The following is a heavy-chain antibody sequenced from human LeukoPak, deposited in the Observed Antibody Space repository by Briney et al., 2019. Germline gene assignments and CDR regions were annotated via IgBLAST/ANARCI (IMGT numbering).Heavy chain of an antibody. CDR3: AREGSAQLLWFGEIGFLWFDP. J-gene: IGHJ5*02. V-gene: IGHV4-61*02. CDR1: GGSISSGSYY. CDR2: IYTSGST. Sequence: PSETLSLTCTVSGGSISSGSYYWSWIRQPAGKGLEWIGRIYTSGSTNYNPSLKSRVTISVDTSKNQFSLKLSSVTAADTAVYYCAREGSAQLLWFGEIGFLWFDPWGQGTLVTVSS. D-gene: IGHD3-10*01.